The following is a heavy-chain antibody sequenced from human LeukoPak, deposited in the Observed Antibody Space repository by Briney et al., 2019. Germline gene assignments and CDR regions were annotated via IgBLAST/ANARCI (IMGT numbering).Heavy chain of an antibody. V-gene: IGHV4-59*01. Sequence: SETLSLTCTVSGGSISYYYWSWIRQPPGKGLEWIGYIFYSGTTNYNPSLKSRVTISVDTSKNQFSLRLSSVTAADTAVYYCARVSTTYSGYDRRAVKWFDPWGQGTLVTVSS. D-gene: IGHD5-12*01. CDR3: ARVSTTYSGYDRRAVKWFDP. J-gene: IGHJ5*02. CDR1: GGSISYYY. CDR2: IFYSGTT.